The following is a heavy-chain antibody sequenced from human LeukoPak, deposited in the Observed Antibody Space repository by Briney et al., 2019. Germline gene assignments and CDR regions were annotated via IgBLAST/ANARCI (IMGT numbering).Heavy chain of an antibody. J-gene: IGHJ6*02. CDR2: INHSGST. D-gene: IGHD3-10*01. V-gene: IGHV4-39*07. Sequence: PSETLSLTCTVSGGSIKSSTYYWGWIRQPPGKGLEWIGEINHSGSTNYNPSLKSRVTISVDTSKNQFSLKLSSVTAADTAVYYCARWATMVRGARYYYYGMDVWGQGTTVTVSS. CDR1: GGSIKSSTYY. CDR3: ARWATMVRGARYYYYGMDV.